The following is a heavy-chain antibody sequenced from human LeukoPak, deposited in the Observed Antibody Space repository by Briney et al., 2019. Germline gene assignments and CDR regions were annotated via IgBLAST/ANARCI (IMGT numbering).Heavy chain of an antibody. CDR2: INPNSGGT. D-gene: IGHD3-22*01. V-gene: IGHV1-2*02. CDR3: ARDGHRRYHYDSSGREDAFDI. Sequence: WASVKVSCKASGYTFTGYYMHWVRQAPGQGLEWMGWINPNSGGTNYAQKFQGRVTMTRDTSISTAYMELRSLRSDDTAVYYCARDGHRRYHYDSSGREDAFDIWGQGTMVTVSS. J-gene: IGHJ3*02. CDR1: GYTFTGYY.